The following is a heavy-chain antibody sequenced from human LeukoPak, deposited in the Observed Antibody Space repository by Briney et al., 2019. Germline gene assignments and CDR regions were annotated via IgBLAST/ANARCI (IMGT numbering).Heavy chain of an antibody. D-gene: IGHD6-13*01. CDR3: ARGFSSSSYHFDY. Sequence: GASVKVSCKASGGTFSSYAISWVRQAPGQGLEWMGRIIPIFGTANYAQKFQGRVTITTDESTSTAYMELSSLRSADTAVYYCARGFSSSSYHFDYWRQDTLVTVTS. CDR2: IIPIFGTA. CDR1: GGTFSSYA. J-gene: IGHJ4*02. V-gene: IGHV1-69*05.